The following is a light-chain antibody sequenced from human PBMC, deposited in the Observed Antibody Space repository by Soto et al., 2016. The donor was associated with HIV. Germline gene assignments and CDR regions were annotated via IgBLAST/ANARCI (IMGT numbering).Light chain of an antibody. CDR2: DDS. J-gene: IGLJ3*02. CDR3: QVWDRRSDHVV. Sequence: SYELTQPPSVSVAPGKTARITCGGNNIGSESVHWYQQKPGQAPVLVVYDDSDRPSGIPERFSGSNSGSTATLTISRVEAGDEADYYCQVWDRRSDHVVFGGGTKLSVL. CDR1: NIGSES. V-gene: IGLV3-21*03.